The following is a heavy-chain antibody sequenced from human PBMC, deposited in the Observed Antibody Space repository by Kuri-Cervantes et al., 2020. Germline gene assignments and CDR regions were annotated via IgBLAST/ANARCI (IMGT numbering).Heavy chain of an antibody. CDR1: GYTFTGYY. V-gene: IGHV1-2*02. CDR2: IDPNSGGT. D-gene: IGHD3-16*01. CDR3: ARGGIMITFGGLLQVYYYGMDV. Sequence: ASVKVSCKASGYTFTGYYMHWVRQAPGQGLEWMGWIDPNSGGTNYAQKFQGRVTMTRDTSISTAYMELSRLRSGDTAVYYCARGGIMITFGGLLQVYYYGMDVWGQGTTVTVSS. J-gene: IGHJ6*02.